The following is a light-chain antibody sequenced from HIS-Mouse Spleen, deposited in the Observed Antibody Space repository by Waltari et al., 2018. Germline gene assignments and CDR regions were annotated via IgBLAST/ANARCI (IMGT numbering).Light chain of an antibody. CDR3: VLYMGSGINV. CDR1: SGSVSTSYY. CDR2: SPN. V-gene: IGLV8-61*01. Sequence: QTVVTQEPSFSVSPGGTVTLTCGLSSGSVSTSYYPSWYQQTPGPAPRTPIYSPNTRSSGVPDRCPGSILGNKAALTITGAQADDESDYYCVLYMGSGINVFGSGTKVTVL. J-gene: IGLJ6*01.